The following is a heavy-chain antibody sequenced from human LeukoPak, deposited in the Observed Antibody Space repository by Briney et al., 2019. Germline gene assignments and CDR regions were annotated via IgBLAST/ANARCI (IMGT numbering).Heavy chain of an antibody. D-gene: IGHD3-9*01. CDR1: GYTFTSYG. Sequence: ASVKVSCKASGYTFTSYGISWVRQAPGQGLEWMGWISAYNGNTNYAQKLQGRVTMTTDTSTSTAYMELRSLRSDDTAVYYCARDRGDILTGHYRLDYWGQGTLVTVSS. CDR3: ARDRGDILTGHYRLDY. CDR2: ISAYNGNT. J-gene: IGHJ4*02. V-gene: IGHV1-18*01.